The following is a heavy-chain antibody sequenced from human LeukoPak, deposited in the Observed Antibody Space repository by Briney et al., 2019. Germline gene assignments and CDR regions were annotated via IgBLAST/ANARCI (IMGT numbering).Heavy chain of an antibody. V-gene: IGHV3-48*01. Sequence: GGSLRLSCAASGFTFSSYSMNWVRQAPGKGLEWVSYISSSSSTIYYADSVKGRFTISRDNAKNSLYLQMNSLRAEDTAVYYCARDYDFWSGYLPLDYWGQGTLVTVSS. CDR3: ARDYDFWSGYLPLDY. D-gene: IGHD3-3*01. J-gene: IGHJ4*02. CDR2: ISSSSSTI. CDR1: GFTFSSYS.